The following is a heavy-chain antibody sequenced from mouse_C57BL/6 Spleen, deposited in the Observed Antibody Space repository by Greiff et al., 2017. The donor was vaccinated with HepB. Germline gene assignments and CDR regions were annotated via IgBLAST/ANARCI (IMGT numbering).Heavy chain of an antibody. D-gene: IGHD1-1*01. CDR1: GYTFTDYE. V-gene: IGHV1-15*01. CDR2: IDPETGGT. Sequence: QVQLQQPGAELVRPGASVTLSCKASGYTFTDYEMHWVKQTPVHGLEWIGAIDPETGGTAYNQKFKGKAILTADKSSSTAYMELRSLTSEDSAVYYCTPHYYGSSYGYFDVWGTGTTVTVSS. CDR3: TPHYYGSSYGYFDV. J-gene: IGHJ1*03.